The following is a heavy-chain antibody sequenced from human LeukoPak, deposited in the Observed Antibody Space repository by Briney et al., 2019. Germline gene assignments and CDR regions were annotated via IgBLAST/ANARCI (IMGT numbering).Heavy chain of an antibody. D-gene: IGHD1-14*01. Sequence: SETLSLTCTVSGGSISSYYWSWIRQPPGKGLEWIGYIYYSGSTNYNPSLKSRVTISVDTSKNQFSLKLSSVTAADTAVYYCARHQAELYPSFFDYWGQGTLVTVSS. J-gene: IGHJ4*02. CDR1: GGSISSYY. CDR2: IYYSGST. CDR3: ARHQAELYPSFFDY. V-gene: IGHV4-59*08.